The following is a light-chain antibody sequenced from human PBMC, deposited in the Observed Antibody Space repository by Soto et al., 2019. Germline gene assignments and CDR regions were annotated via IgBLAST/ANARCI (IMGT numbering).Light chain of an antibody. CDR2: AAS. CDR1: QSISSN. V-gene: IGKV3-15*01. CDR3: QQYDNWPWT. J-gene: IGKJ1*01. Sequence: EIVMTQSPATLSVSPGERATLSCRASQSISSNLAWYQQKPGKAPSLLIYAASTRATDIPARFSGSGSGTEVTLTISSLQSEDFAIYYCQQYDNWPWTFGQGTKVEIK.